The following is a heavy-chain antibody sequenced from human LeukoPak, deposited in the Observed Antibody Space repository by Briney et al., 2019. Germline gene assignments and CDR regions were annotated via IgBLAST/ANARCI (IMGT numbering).Heavy chain of an antibody. CDR3: ARESLWFGGTYFDY. D-gene: IGHD3-10*01. CDR2: ISAYNGNT. V-gene: IGHV1-18*01. CDR1: GYTFTSYG. Sequence: ASVKVSCKASGYTFTSYGFSWVRQAPGQGLEWMGWISAYNGNTNYAQKLQGRVTMTTDTSTSTAYMELRSLRSDDTAVYYCARESLWFGGTYFDYWGQGTLVTVSS. J-gene: IGHJ4*02.